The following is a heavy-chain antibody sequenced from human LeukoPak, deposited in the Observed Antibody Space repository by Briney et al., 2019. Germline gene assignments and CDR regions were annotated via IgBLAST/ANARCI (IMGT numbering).Heavy chain of an antibody. CDR1: GYTFTSYY. CDR2: INAGNGNT. Sequence: GASVKVSCKASGYTFTSYYMHWVRQAPRQRLEWMGWINAGNGNTKYSQKFQGRVTITRDTSASTAYMELSSLRSEDTAVYYCARDRALLRCYFDYWGQGTLVTVSS. J-gene: IGHJ4*02. D-gene: IGHD3-3*01. V-gene: IGHV1-3*01. CDR3: ARDRALLRCYFDY.